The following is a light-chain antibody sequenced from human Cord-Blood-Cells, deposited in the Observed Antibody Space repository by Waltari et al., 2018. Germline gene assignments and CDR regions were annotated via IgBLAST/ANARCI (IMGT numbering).Light chain of an antibody. J-gene: IGLJ3*02. CDR1: SSDVGSYNL. V-gene: IGLV2-23*01. Sequence: QSALTQPASVSGSPGQSSTISCTGTSSDVGSYNLVSWYQQHPGKAPKLMIYEGSKRPAGVSNRFSGSKSGNTASLTISGLQAEDEADYYCCAYAGRLFGGGTKLPVL. CDR3: CAYAGRL. CDR2: EGS.